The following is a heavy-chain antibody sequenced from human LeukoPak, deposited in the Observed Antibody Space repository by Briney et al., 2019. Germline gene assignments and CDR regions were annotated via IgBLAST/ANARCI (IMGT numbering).Heavy chain of an antibody. V-gene: IGHV4-34*01. CDR2: INHSGST. J-gene: IGHJ4*02. D-gene: IGHD6-6*01. CDR1: GGSLSGYY. CDR3: ARGPLELDY. Sequence: SETLSLTCAVYGGSLSGYYWSWIRQPPGKGLEWIGEINHSGSTNYNPSLKSRVTISVDTSKNQFSLKLSSVTAADTAVYYCARGPLELDYWGQGTLVAVSS.